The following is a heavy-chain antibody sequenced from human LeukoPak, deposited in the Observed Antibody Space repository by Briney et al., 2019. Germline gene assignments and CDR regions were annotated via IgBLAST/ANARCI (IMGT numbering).Heavy chain of an antibody. CDR2: ISGSGGST. V-gene: IGHV3-23*01. J-gene: IGHJ6*02. CDR3: AKRSTVVKPDYYYYGMDV. D-gene: IGHD2-15*01. Sequence: PGGSLRLSCAASGFTFSSYAMSWVRQAPGKGLEWVSAISGSGGSTYYADSVKGRFTTSRDNSKNTLYLQMNSLRAEDTAVYYCAKRSTVVKPDYYYYGMDVWGQGTTVTVSS. CDR1: GFTFSSYA.